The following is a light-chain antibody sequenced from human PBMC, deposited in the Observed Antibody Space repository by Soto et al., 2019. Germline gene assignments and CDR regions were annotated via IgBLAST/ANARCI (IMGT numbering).Light chain of an antibody. J-gene: IGLJ1*01. CDR2: DVS. Sequence: QCVLTQPASGSGSPGQSITISYTGTSSDVGAYNYDSWYQQYPGEAPKVIIYDVSHRPAGVSNRFSGSKSGNTASLTISGLQTQDEADYFCSSYTTATTYVFGTGTKVTVL. V-gene: IGLV2-14*01. CDR3: SSYTTATTYV. CDR1: SSDVGAYNY.